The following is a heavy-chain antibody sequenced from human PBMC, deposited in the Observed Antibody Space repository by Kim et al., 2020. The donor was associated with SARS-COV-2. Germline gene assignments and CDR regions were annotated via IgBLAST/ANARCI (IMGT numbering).Heavy chain of an antibody. CDR3: TREMNS. CDR2: ISTSGSVT. CDR1: GFSISSYK. V-gene: IGHV3-48*02. Sequence: GGSLRLSCAASGFSISSYKMNWVRQAPGKGLEWISHISTSGSVTHHVDSVKGRFAISRDSDKNSLSLQMNSLSDEATAFYYCTREMNSWGQVTLVTVPS. J-gene: IGHJ4*02.